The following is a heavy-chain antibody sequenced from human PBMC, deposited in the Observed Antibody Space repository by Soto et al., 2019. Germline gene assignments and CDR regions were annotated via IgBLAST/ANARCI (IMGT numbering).Heavy chain of an antibody. CDR2: IYYSGST. J-gene: IGHJ5*02. CDR1: GGSISSGDYY. V-gene: IGHV4-30-4*01. D-gene: IGHD2-21*02. Sequence: QVQLQESGPGLVKPSQTLSLTCTVSGGSISSGDYYWSWIRQPPGKGLEWIGYIYYSGSTYYNPSLKRRGTISVYTSRNQFSLQLRSVTAADTAVYYCARDGVTTAFDPWGQGTLVTVSS. CDR3: ARDGVTTAFDP.